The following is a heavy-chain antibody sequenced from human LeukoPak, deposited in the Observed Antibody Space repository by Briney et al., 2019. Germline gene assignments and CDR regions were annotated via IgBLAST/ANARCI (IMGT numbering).Heavy chain of an antibody. J-gene: IGHJ4*02. CDR3: ARGHSSSSNFDY. CDR2: IIAYNGNT. Sequence: ASVKVSCKASGYTFTSYGISWVRQAPGQGLEWMGWIIAYNGNTNYAQKLQGRVTMTRDTSTSTVYMELSSLRSEDTAVYYCARGHSSSSNFDYWGQGTLVTVSS. CDR1: GYTFTSYG. V-gene: IGHV1-18*01. D-gene: IGHD6-6*01.